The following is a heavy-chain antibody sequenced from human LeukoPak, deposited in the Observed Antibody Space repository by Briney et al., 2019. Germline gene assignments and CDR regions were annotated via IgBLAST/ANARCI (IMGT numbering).Heavy chain of an antibody. D-gene: IGHD5-24*01. J-gene: IGHJ4*02. CDR2: INPKSGGT. CDR1: GYTFSGYY. Sequence: ASVKVSCKASGYTFSGYYMHWVLQAPGQGLDWMGWINPKSGGTNYAQKFQGRVTMTRDTSIRTAHMELSRLRSDDTAVYYCARWGLTAGPYGYNSQYWGQGTLVTVSS. V-gene: IGHV1-2*02. CDR3: ARWGLTAGPYGYNSQY.